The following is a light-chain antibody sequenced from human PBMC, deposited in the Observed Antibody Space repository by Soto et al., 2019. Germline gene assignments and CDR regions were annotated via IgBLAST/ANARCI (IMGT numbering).Light chain of an antibody. CDR3: QQYRKLPWT. CDR2: GAS. Sequence: EIVMTQSPATLSVSPGERATLSCRASQSVSNSLAWHQQKPGQGPRLLIYGASTRATGIPARFSGSGSGTDFTLTISSLQSEDFAVYYCQQYRKLPWTFGQGTKVEI. CDR1: QSVSNS. V-gene: IGKV3-15*01. J-gene: IGKJ1*01.